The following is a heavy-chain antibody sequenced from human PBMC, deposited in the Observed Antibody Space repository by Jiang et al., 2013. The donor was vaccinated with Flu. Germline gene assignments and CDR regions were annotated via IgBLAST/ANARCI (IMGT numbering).Heavy chain of an antibody. CDR3: ARDPSSNIAVAGAATDDY. CDR1: GFSVRTNY. J-gene: IGHJ4*02. V-gene: IGHV3-66*01. CDR2: IYSGGGT. D-gene: IGHD6-19*01. Sequence: QLLESGGGLVQPGGSLRLSCAASGFSVRTNYMTWVRQAPGKGLEWVAVIYSGGGTDYADSVKGRFTVSRDTSENTLSLQMNSLTVDDTAVYYCARDPSSNIAVAGAATDDYWGQGTLVTVSS.